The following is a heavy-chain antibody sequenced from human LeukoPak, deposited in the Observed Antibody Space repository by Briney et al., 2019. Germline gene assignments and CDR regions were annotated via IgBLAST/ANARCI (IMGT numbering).Heavy chain of an antibody. Sequence: ASVKVSCKVSGYTLTELSMHWVRQAPGKGLEWMGGFDPEDGETIYAQKFQGRVTMTEDTSTDTAYMELSSLRSEDTAVYYCEPGGSYYIAFDIWGKGTMVTVSS. V-gene: IGHV1-24*01. CDR3: EPGGSYYIAFDI. J-gene: IGHJ3*02. CDR2: FDPEDGET. CDR1: GYTLTELS. D-gene: IGHD1-26*01.